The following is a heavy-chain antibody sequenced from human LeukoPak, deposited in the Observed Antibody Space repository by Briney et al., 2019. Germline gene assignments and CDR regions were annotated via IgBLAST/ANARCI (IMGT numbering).Heavy chain of an antibody. Sequence: GGSLRLSCAASGFTFSSYSMNWVRQAPGKGREWVSSISSSSYIYYADSVKGRFTISRDNAKNSLYLQMNSLRAEDTAVYYCARDSGYSSGWYYFDYWGQGTLVTVSS. CDR2: ISSSSYI. V-gene: IGHV3-21*01. D-gene: IGHD6-19*01. J-gene: IGHJ4*02. CDR1: GFTFSSYS. CDR3: ARDSGYSSGWYYFDY.